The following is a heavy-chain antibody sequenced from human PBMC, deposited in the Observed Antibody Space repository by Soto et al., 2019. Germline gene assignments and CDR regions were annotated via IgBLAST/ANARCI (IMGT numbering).Heavy chain of an antibody. CDR3: AKATATGGGAFDI. J-gene: IGHJ3*02. V-gene: IGHV3-23*01. D-gene: IGHD2-8*02. CDR2: ILADGRT. Sequence: GGSLRLSCAASGFICSSYDMSWVRQAPGKGLEWVSTILADGRTFYVDSVKGRFTISRDSSQNTVYLQMNSLTVGDTALYYCAKATATGGGAFDICGQGTMVTVSS. CDR1: GFICSSYD.